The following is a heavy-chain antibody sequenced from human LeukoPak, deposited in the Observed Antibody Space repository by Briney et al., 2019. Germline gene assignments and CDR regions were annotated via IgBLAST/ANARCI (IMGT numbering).Heavy chain of an antibody. CDR3: TRGAGWLIDY. J-gene: IGHJ4*02. V-gene: IGHV4-61*03. Sequence: PSETLSLTCTVSGGSISSSSYYWGWIRQPPGKGLEWIGYFYNSGRSTYNPSLKSRVTISADTSKNHFSLKLNSVTTADTAVYYCTRGAGWLIDYWGQGILVTVSS. CDR2: FYNSGRS. CDR1: GGSISSSSYY. D-gene: IGHD3-16*01.